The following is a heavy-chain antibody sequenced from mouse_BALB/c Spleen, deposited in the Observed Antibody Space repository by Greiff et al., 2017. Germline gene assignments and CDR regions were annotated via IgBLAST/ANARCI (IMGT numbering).Heavy chain of an antibody. CDR2: ISNGGGST. V-gene: IGHV5-12-2*01. D-gene: IGHD1-1*01. J-gene: IGHJ2*01. CDR3: ARSYYVDYFDY. CDR1: GFTFSSYT. Sequence: EVMLVESGGGLVQPGGSLKLSCAASGFTFSSYTMSWVRQTPEKRLEWVAYISNGGGSTYYPDTVKGRFTISRDNAKNTLYLQMSSLKSEDTAMYYCARSYYVDYFDYWGQGTTLTVSS.